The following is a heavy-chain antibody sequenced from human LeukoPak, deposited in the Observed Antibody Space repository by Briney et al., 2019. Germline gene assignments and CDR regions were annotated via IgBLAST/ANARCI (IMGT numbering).Heavy chain of an antibody. CDR2: IYTSGCT. D-gene: IGHD2-2*02. CDR3: ARSRVETDIVVVPAARPRLYYYYYRDV. Sequence: SQTLSLTCTVSGGSISSYYWSWIRQPAGKGLEWIGRIYTSGCTNYNPSLKSRRPLTVHTYQNQFSLKLDSVTAADTAVYYCARSRVETDIVVVPAARPRLYYYYYRDVWGKGTTVTVSS. J-gene: IGHJ6*03. V-gene: IGHV4-4*07. CDR1: GGSISSYY.